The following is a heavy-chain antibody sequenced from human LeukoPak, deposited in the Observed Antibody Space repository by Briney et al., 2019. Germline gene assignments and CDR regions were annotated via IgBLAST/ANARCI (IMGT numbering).Heavy chain of an antibody. CDR3: AKDMGDYGGNSRYLSWFDP. CDR2: ISYDGSNN. Sequence: PGGSLRLSCAASGFTFSSYSMNWVRQAPGKGLEWVAVISYDGSNNYYADSVKGRFTISRDNSKNTLYLQMNSLRAEDTAVYYCAKDMGDYGGNSRYLSWFDPWGQGTLVTVSS. D-gene: IGHD4-23*01. J-gene: IGHJ5*02. CDR1: GFTFSSYS. V-gene: IGHV3-30*18.